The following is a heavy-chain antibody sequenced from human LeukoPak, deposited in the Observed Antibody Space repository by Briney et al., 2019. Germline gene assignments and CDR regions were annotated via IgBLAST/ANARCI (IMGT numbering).Heavy chain of an antibody. J-gene: IGHJ4*02. CDR3: ARESWLYCSSTSCSTIDY. CDR2: IWYDGSNK. V-gene: IGHV3-33*01. CDR1: GFTFSSYG. Sequence: PGRSLRLSCAASGFTFSSYGMHWVRQAPGKGLEWVAVIWYDGSNKYYADSVKGRFTISRDNSKNTLYLQMNSLRAEDTAVYYCARESWLYCSSTSCSTIDYWGQGTLVTVSS. D-gene: IGHD2-2*02.